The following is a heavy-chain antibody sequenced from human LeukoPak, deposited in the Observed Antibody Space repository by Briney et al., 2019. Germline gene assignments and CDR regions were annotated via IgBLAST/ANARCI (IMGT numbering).Heavy chain of an antibody. J-gene: IGHJ4*02. CDR3: ARASHSSGYYTLDY. CDR1: GYTITDYY. CDR2: INPNSGDT. D-gene: IGHD3-22*01. V-gene: IGHV1-2*02. Sequence: ASVKVSRKASGYTITDYYIHWVRQAPGQRLECMGWINPNSGDTNYAQNFQGRVTMTRDTSISTVYMELNRLRSDDAAVYYCARASHSSGYYTLDYWGQGTLATVSS.